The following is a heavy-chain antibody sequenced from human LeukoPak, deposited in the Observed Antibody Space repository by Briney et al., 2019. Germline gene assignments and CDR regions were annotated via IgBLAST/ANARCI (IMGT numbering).Heavy chain of an antibody. CDR1: GYTFTSYA. Sequence: ASVKVSCKASGYTFTSYAMHWVRQAPGQRLEWMGWINAGNGNTKYSQKFQGRVTIPRDTSASTAYMELSSLRSEDTAVYYCATGGSYYFRAFDIWGQGTMVTVSS. V-gene: IGHV1-3*01. J-gene: IGHJ3*02. CDR3: ATGGSYYFRAFDI. D-gene: IGHD1-26*01. CDR2: INAGNGNT.